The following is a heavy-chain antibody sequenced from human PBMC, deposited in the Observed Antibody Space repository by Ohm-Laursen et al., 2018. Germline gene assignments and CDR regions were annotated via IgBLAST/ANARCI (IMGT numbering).Heavy chain of an antibody. Sequence: VNVSCKVSGHTFTDYYMHWVQQAPGKGLEWMGLVDPEDGETIYAEKFQGRVTITADTSTDTAYMELSSLRSEDTAVYYCATLRGDRDAFDIWGQGTMVTVSS. D-gene: IGHD3-10*01. CDR1: GHTFTDYY. V-gene: IGHV1-69-2*01. CDR2: VDPEDGET. CDR3: ATLRGDRDAFDI. J-gene: IGHJ3*02.